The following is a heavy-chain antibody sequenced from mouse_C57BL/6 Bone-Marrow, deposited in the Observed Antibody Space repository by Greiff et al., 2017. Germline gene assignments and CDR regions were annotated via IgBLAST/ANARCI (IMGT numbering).Heavy chain of an antibody. V-gene: IGHV5-2*01. Sequence: EVKLMESGGGLVQPGESLKLSCESNEYEFPSHDMSWVRKTPEKRLELVAAINSDGGSTYYPDTMERRFIISRDNTKKTLYLQVSSLRSEDTALYYFARPEGYGPPWFAYWGQGTLVTVSA. CDR3: ARPEGYGPPWFAY. CDR2: INSDGGST. D-gene: IGHD2-2*01. J-gene: IGHJ3*01. CDR1: EYEFPSHD.